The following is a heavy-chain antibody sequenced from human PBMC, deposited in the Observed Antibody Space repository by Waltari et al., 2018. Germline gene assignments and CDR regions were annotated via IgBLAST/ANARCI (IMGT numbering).Heavy chain of an antibody. J-gene: IGHJ5*02. CDR2: IYSSGST. D-gene: IGHD3-3*01. V-gene: IGHV4-59*01. Sequence: QVQLQESGPGLVKPSETLSLTCTVSGGSISSYYWSWIRQPPGKGLEWIGYIYSSGSTNYNPSLKSRVTISVDTSKNQFSLKLSSVTAADTAVYYCARGNTIFGYGFDPWGQGTLVTVSS. CDR3: ARGNTIFGYGFDP. CDR1: GGSISSYY.